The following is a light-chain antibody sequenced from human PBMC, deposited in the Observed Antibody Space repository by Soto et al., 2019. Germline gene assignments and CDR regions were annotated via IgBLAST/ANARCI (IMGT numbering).Light chain of an antibody. V-gene: IGLV1-44*01. J-gene: IGLJ3*02. CDR1: SSNIGSNT. Sequence: QSVLTQPPSASGTPGQRVTISCSGSSSNIGSNTVNWYQQLPGTAPKLLIYSNNQRPSGVPDRFSGSKSGTSASLAISGLQSEDEDDYYCAAWDDSLNGRDWVFGGGTQLTVL. CDR2: SNN. CDR3: AAWDDSLNGRDWV.